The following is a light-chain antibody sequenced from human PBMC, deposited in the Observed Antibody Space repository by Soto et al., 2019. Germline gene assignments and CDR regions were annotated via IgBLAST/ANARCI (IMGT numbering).Light chain of an antibody. J-gene: IGKJ4*01. CDR3: QQLHTYPLT. CDR1: QGINSY. Sequence: DIQLTQSPSFLSASVGDRVTITCRASQGINSYLAWYQQKPGKAPKLLIYAASTLQAGVTSRFSGDVSGTEGTLTIRSLQKEDCATYVGQQLHTYPLTFGGGTKVDIK. CDR2: AAS. V-gene: IGKV1-9*01.